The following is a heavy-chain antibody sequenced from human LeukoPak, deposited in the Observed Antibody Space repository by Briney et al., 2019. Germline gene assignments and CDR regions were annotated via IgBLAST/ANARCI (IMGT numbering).Heavy chain of an antibody. CDR1: GFTFDDYA. CDR3: AKFQGWFDP. J-gene: IGHJ5*02. V-gene: IGHV3-9*01. Sequence: PGGSLRLSCAAFGFTFDDYAMHWVRQAPGKGLEWVSGISWNSGSIGYADSVKGRFTISRDNAKNSLYLQMNGLRAEDTALYYCAKFQGWFDPWSQGTLVTVSS. CDR2: ISWNSGSI.